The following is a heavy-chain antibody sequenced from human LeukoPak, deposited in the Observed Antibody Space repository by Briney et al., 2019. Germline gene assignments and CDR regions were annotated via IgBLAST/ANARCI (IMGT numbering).Heavy chain of an antibody. J-gene: IGHJ4*02. V-gene: IGHV4-31*03. Sequence: SETLSLTCTVSGASITTAGYYWTWIRQHPGKGLEWIGYIYYSGRIYYNPSLKSRVTISVDTSKKQFSLRLNSVTAADTAVYYCARVSPQLAFDYWGQGTLVTVSS. CDR1: GASITTAGYY. CDR2: IYYSGRI. CDR3: ARVSPQLAFDY. D-gene: IGHD3-10*01.